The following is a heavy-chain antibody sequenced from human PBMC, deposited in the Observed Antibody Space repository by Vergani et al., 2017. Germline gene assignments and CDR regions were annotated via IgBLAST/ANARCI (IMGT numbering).Heavy chain of an antibody. CDR1: GFTFNQYG. J-gene: IGHJ6*02. CDR3: ARDRVDIVATTTNYDYCYGMDV. D-gene: IGHD5-12*01. CDR2: TWYDGNNK. Sequence: QVQLVESGGGVVQPGRSLRLSCAASGFTFNQYGMHWVRQAPGKGLEGVAVTWYDGNNKQYADSVKGLFTISRDNSKSTMYLPRNSLRDEDTGVYYCARDRVDIVATTTNYDYCYGMDVWGQGTTVTVSS. V-gene: IGHV3-33*01.